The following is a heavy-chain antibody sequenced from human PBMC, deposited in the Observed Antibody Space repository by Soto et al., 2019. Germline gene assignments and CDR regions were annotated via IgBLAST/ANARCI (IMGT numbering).Heavy chain of an antibody. CDR2: IKNDGRST. Sequence: GGSLRLSCAASGFTFSSYWMHWVRQAPGKGLVWVSRIKNDGRSTTYADSVKGRFTISRDNAKNTLYLQMNSLITEDTAVYHCVRDRAYSGYDNWGQGTLVTVSS. CDR3: VRDRAYSGYDN. V-gene: IGHV3-74*01. D-gene: IGHD5-12*01. J-gene: IGHJ1*01. CDR1: GFTFSSYW.